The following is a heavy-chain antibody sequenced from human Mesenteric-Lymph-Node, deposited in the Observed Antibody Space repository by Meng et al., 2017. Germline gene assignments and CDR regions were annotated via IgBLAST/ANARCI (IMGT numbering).Heavy chain of an antibody. Sequence: QVQLKQWGAEVLKPSETLSLTCAVYGGSLSGYYWSWIRQPPGKGLEWMGEVYHNGVTKYSPSLRSRVVISIDTSKNQFSLNLRSVSAAGTAMYYCARGGATPMIIKYWGPGTLVTVSS. CDR2: VYHNGVT. CDR3: ARGGATPMIIKY. D-gene: IGHD3-10*01. V-gene: IGHV4-34*02. CDR1: GGSLSGYY. J-gene: IGHJ4*02.